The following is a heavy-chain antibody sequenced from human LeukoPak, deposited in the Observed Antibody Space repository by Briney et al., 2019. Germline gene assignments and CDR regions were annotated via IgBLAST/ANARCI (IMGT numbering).Heavy chain of an antibody. Sequence: ASLKVSCTASGYTFTSYDINWVRQAPGQGLEWTGWMSPNSGNTGYAQKFQGRVTITRDTSMSTAYMELSSLRSEDTAMYCCARGLTEPTRGVDPWGQGTLVTVSS. V-gene: IGHV1-8*03. D-gene: IGHD1-7*01. CDR1: GYTFTSYD. J-gene: IGHJ5*02. CDR2: MSPNSGNT. CDR3: ARGLTEPTRGVDP.